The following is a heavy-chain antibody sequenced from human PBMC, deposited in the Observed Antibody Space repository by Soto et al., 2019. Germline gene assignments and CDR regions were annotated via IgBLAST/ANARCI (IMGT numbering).Heavy chain of an antibody. CDR2: INPSGGST. D-gene: IGHD4-17*01. V-gene: IGHV1-46*01. J-gene: IGHJ4*02. Sequence: QVQLVQSGAEVKKPGASVKVSCKASGYTFTNYYMHWVRQAPGQGLEWMGIINPSGGSTRYAQKFQGRVTMPRDTSTSTVYMELSSLRSEDTAVYYCARDEAYGDYGLDYWGQGTLVTVSS. CDR3: ARDEAYGDYGLDY. CDR1: GYTFTNYY.